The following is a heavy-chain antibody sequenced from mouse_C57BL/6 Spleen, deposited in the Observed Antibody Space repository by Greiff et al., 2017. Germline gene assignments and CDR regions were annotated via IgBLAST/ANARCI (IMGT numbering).Heavy chain of an antibody. D-gene: IGHD1-1*01. Sequence: VQLKESGPELVKPGASVKISCKASGYTFTDYYMNWVKQSHGKSLEWIGDINPNNGGTSYNQKFKGKATLTVDTSSSTSYMELRSLTSEYSAVYYCARSTTVVARYWYFDVWGTGTTVTVSS. CDR2: INPNNGGT. CDR3: ARSTTVVARYWYFDV. J-gene: IGHJ1*03. CDR1: GYTFTDYY. V-gene: IGHV1-26*01.